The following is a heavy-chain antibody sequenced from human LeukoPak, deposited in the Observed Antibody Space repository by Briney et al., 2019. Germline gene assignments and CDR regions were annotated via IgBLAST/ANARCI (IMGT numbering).Heavy chain of an antibody. Sequence: GGSLRLSCAASGFTFSSYDMSWVRQAPGKGLEWVSTISSSGGGTYYADSVKGRFTISRDNSKNILYLLMNSLRAEDTAIYYCAKDHPPITMIVGNWGQGTLVTVSS. CDR1: GFTFSSYD. CDR3: AKDHPPITMIVGN. D-gene: IGHD3-22*01. V-gene: IGHV3-23*01. J-gene: IGHJ4*02. CDR2: ISSSGGGT.